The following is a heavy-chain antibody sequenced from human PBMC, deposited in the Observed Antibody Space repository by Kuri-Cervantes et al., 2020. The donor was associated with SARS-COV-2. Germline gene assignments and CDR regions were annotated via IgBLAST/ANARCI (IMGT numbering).Heavy chain of an antibody. CDR2: ISVYNGNT. CDR3: ARPMYSGSYYGGWGTFDY. J-gene: IGHJ4*02. V-gene: IGHV1-18*01. D-gene: IGHD1-26*01. Sequence: ASVKVSCKASGYTFTSYGISWVRQAPGQGLEWMGWISVYNGNTNYAQKLQGIVTMTTDTSTSTAYMELSRLRSDDTAVYYCARPMYSGSYYGGWGTFDYWGQGTLVTVSS. CDR1: GYTFTSYG.